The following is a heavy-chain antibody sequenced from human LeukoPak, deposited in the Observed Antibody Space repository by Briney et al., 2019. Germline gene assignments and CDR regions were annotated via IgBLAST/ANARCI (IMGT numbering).Heavy chain of an antibody. CDR2: INSDGSFT. V-gene: IGHV3-74*01. CDR1: GFTFSSYW. D-gene: IGHD1-26*01. Sequence: PGGSLRLSCAASGFTFSSYWMNWVRQAPGKGLVWVSSINSDGSFTSYADSVKGRFTVSRDNAKNTLHLQLNSLRAEDTAVYYCARDSALWELRSWGQGTLVTVSS. CDR3: ARDSALWELRS. J-gene: IGHJ5*02.